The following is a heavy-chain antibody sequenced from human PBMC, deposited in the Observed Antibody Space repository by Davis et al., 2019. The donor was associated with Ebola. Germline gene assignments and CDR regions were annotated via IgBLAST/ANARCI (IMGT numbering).Heavy chain of an antibody. CDR3: ARHVRYCSGGSCYSGRYYYGMDV. Sequence: SETLSLTCTVSGGSISSSSYYWGWIRQPPGKGLEWIGSIYYSGSTYYNPSLKSRVTISVDTSKKQFSLKLSSVTAADTAVYYCARHVRYCSGGSCYSGRYYYGMDVWGQGTTVTVSS. CDR1: GGSISSSSYY. CDR2: IYYSGST. V-gene: IGHV4-39*01. D-gene: IGHD2-15*01. J-gene: IGHJ6*02.